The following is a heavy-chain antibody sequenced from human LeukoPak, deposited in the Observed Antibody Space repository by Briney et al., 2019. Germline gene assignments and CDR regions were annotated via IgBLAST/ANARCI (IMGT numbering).Heavy chain of an antibody. J-gene: IGHJ5*02. D-gene: IGHD2-15*01. V-gene: IGHV1-2*02. CDR2: INPHSGGK. Sequence: GASLKVSCTASGYTFTGYYMHWVRQAPGQGVEWMGWINPHSGGKKYAQKFQGRVTMTRDTSISTAYMELSRLRSDDTAVYYCARDGKDIVSGENWFVPWGQGTLVTVSS. CDR3: ARDGKDIVSGENWFVP. CDR1: GYTFTGYY.